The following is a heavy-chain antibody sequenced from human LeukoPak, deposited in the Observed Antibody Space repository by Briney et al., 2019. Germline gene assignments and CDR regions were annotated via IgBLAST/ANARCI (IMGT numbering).Heavy chain of an antibody. D-gene: IGHD3-10*01. CDR3: ARGRGSGFFYYYMDV. CDR1: GFTFSGYG. CDR2: ISYDGSNK. V-gene: IGHV3-30*03. Sequence: GGSLRLSCAASGFTFSGYGIHWVRQAPGTGLEWVAVISYDGSNKYYADSVKGRFTISRDNSRNTLFLQMNSLRAEDTAVYYCARGRGSGFFYYYMDVWGKGTTVTVSS. J-gene: IGHJ6*03.